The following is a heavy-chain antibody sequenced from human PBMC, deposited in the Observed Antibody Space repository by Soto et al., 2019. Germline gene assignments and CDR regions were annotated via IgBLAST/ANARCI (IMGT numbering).Heavy chain of an antibody. J-gene: IGHJ4*02. CDR1: GASISSGY. CDR2: IYYSGST. D-gene: IGHD2-15*01. CDR3: ARARGARYFDY. Sequence: SETLSLTCTVSGASISSGYWSWIRQSPGKGLEWIGYIYYSGSTYYNPSLKSRVTISVDTSKNQFSLKLSSVTAADTAVYYCARARGARYFDYWGQGTLVTVSS. V-gene: IGHV4-30-4*01.